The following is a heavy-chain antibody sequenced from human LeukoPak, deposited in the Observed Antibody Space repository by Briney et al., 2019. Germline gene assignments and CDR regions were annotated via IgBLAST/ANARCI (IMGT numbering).Heavy chain of an antibody. J-gene: IGHJ3*02. V-gene: IGHV4-31*03. CDR2: IYYSGST. CDR1: GGSISSGGYY. D-gene: IGHD5-12*01. CDR3: ARDFDRGVSGYDDFDAFDI. Sequence: SQTLSLTCTVSGGSISSGGYYWSWIRRHPGKGLEWIGYIYYSGSTYYNPSLKSRVTISVDTSKNQFSLKLSSVTAADTAVYYCARDFDRGVSGYDDFDAFDIWGQGTMVTVSS.